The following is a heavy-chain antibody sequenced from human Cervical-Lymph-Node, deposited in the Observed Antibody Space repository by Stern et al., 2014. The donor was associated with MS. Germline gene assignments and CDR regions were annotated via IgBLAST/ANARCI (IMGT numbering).Heavy chain of an antibody. J-gene: IGHJ4*02. CDR2: IKAKSGGT. D-gene: IGHD3/OR15-3a*01. CDR3: ARLSSVDDGYSQNFDF. CDR1: GFTFTDFH. V-gene: IGHV1-2*02. Sequence: VQLVESETEVKKPGASVRVSCQASGFTFTDFHMHWVRQAPGQGLELMGWIKAKSGGTNYAQKFQGRVALNRDTSVTTAYMELHSLRADDTAVYYCARLSSVDDGYSQNFDFWGQGTLVTVSS.